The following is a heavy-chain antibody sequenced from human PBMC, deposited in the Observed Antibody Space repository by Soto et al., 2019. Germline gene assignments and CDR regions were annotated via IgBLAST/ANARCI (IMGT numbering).Heavy chain of an antibody. CDR3: AKDMEMTGSCTNGLCWTLDY. J-gene: IGHJ4*02. CDR1: GFTFSSYA. CDR2: ISGSGVST. D-gene: IGHD2-8*01. V-gene: IGHV3-23*01. Sequence: GGSLRLSCAASGFTFSSYAMSWVRQAPGKGLEWVSVISGSGVSTYYADSVKGRFTISRDESKNTLYLQMNSLRAEDTAVYFCAKDMEMTGSCTNGLCWTLDYWGPGTLVTVSS.